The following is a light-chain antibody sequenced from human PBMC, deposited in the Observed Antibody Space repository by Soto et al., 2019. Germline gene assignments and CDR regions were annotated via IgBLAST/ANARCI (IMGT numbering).Light chain of an antibody. CDR1: SSDVGGSNG. CDR2: DVS. V-gene: IGLV2-18*02. J-gene: IGLJ1*01. CDR3: SSYTSSSTYV. Sequence: QSVLTQPPSVSGSPGQSVAISCTGTSSDVGGSNGVSWYPQPPGTAPKLIIYDVSNRPSGVPDRFSGSKSGNTASLIISGLQAEDEGDYYCSSYTSSSTYVFGTGTKVTVL.